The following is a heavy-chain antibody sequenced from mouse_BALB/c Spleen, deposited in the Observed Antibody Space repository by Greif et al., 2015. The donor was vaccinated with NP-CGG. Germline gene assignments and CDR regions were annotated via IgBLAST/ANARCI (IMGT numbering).Heavy chain of an antibody. J-gene: IGHJ4*01. CDR2: IWAGGST. CDR1: GFSSTSYG. D-gene: IGHD1-1*01. CDR3: ARGYGSSSIYYYAMDY. Sequence: QVQLQQPGPGLVAPSQSLSITCTVSGFSSTSYGVHWVRLPPGKGLEWLGVIWAGGSTNYNSALMSRLSISKDNSKSQVFLKMNSLQTDGTAMYYCARGYGSSSIYYYAMDYWGQGTSVTVSS. V-gene: IGHV2-9*02.